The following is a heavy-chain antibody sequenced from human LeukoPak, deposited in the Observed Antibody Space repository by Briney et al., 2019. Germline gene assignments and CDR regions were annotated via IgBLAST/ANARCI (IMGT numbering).Heavy chain of an antibody. CDR3: ARYDYSNLFDY. CDR1: GGSISSGDYY. J-gene: IGHJ4*02. Sequence: PSQTLSLTCTVSGGSISSGDYYRSWIRQPPGKGLECIGYIYYSGSTYYNPSLKSRVTISVDTSKNEFSLKLTSVTAADTAVYYCARYDYSNLFDYWGQGTLVTVSS. CDR2: IYYSGST. V-gene: IGHV4-30-4*08. D-gene: IGHD4-11*01.